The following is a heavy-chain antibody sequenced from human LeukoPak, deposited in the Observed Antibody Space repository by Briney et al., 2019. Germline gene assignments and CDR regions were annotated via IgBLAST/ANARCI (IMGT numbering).Heavy chain of an antibody. Sequence: GGSLRLSCAASGYTFSSYGMHWVRQAPGKGLEWVAVISYDGSNKYYADSVKGRFTISRDNSKNTLYLQMNSLRAEDTAVYYCAKGYSGYDWRLVDYWGQGTLVTVSS. CDR3: AKGYSGYDWRLVDY. CDR1: GYTFSSYG. CDR2: ISYDGSNK. J-gene: IGHJ4*02. V-gene: IGHV3-30*18. D-gene: IGHD5-12*01.